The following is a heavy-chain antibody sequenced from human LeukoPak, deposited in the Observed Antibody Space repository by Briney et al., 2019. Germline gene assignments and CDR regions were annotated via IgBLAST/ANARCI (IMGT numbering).Heavy chain of an antibody. CDR2: LYSGGST. V-gene: IGHV3-53*01. CDR1: GFTFSSYS. J-gene: IGHJ4*02. Sequence: GSLRLSCAASGFTFSSYSMSWVRQSPGKGLEWVSILYSGGSTYYADSVKGRFTISRDDSKNTVYLQMNSLRAEDTAVYYCARVYSSGWRYFDYWGQGTLVTVSS. CDR3: ARVYSSGWRYFDY. D-gene: IGHD6-19*01.